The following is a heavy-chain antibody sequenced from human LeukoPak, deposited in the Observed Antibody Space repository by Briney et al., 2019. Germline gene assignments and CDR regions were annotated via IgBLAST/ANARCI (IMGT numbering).Heavy chain of an antibody. CDR2: IYWDDDK. CDR1: GFSLSSSGVG. CDR3: AHSRHTARVEN. D-gene: IGHD5-18*01. V-gene: IGHV2-5*02. Sequence: SGHTLVKPTQTLTLTCTFSGFSLSSSGVGVGWIRQPSGKALEWLALIYWDDDKRYSPSLKSRLTITKDTSKNQVVLTMTNMDPVDTGTYYCAHSRHTARVENWGQGTLVIVSS. J-gene: IGHJ4*02.